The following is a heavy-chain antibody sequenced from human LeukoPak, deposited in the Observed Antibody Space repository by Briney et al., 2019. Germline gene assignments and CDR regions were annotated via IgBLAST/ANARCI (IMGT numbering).Heavy chain of an antibody. CDR1: GYTFTSYG. J-gene: IGHJ6*03. V-gene: IGHV1-18*01. CDR3: ARLFGELSPSYYYYYMDV. CDR2: ISAYNGNT. Sequence: ASVKVSCKASGYTFTSYGISWVRQAPGQGLEWMGWISAYNGNTNYAQKLQGRVTMTTDTSTSTAYMELSNLRSEDTAVYYCARLFGELSPSYYYYYMDVWGKGTTVTVSS. D-gene: IGHD3-10*01.